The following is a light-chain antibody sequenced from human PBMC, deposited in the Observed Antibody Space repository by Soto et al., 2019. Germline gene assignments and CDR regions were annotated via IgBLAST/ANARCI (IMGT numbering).Light chain of an antibody. J-gene: IGKJ1*01. V-gene: IGKV1-5*03. CDR2: KAS. Sequence: DIQMTQSPSTLSASVGDRVTITCRASQSISSWLAWYQQKPGKAPKLLIYKASSLESGVPSRFSGSGSGTEFNRTISSLQPADFATYCCQQSNSYSRTFCQGTKVEIK. CDR1: QSISSW. CDR3: QQSNSYSRT.